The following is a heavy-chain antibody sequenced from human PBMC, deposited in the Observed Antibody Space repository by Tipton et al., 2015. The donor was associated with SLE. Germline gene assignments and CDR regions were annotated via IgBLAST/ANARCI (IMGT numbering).Heavy chain of an antibody. CDR1: GGSFSGYY. Sequence: TLSLTCAVYGGSFSGYYWSWIRQPPGKGLEWIGEINHSGSTNYNPSLKSRVTISVDTSKNQFSLKLSSVTAADTAVYYCARGGWGNAFDIWGQGTMVTVSS. V-gene: IGHV4-34*01. CDR3: ARGGWGNAFDI. D-gene: IGHD7-27*01. CDR2: INHSGST. J-gene: IGHJ3*02.